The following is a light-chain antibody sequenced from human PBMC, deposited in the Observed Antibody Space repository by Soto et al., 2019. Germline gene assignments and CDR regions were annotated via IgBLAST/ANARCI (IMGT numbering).Light chain of an antibody. CDR1: QSVSSW. CDR3: QQYNDHQWT. J-gene: IGKJ1*01. V-gene: IGKV1-5*01. CDR2: EAS. Sequence: DIQMTQSPSPLSASVGDRVTITCRASQSVSSWLAWYQQKAGEAPKLLIYEASRLQSEVPSRFSGSASGREFTLTITNVQADDVATYYCQQYNDHQWTFFQGTKVDIK.